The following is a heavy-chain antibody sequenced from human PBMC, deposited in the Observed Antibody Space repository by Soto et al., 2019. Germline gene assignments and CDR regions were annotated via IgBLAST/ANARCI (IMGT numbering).Heavy chain of an antibody. CDR2: IYPGDSDT. Sequence: GESLKISCKGSGYSFTNYWIAWVRQMPGQGLEWMGIIYPGDSDTTYNPSVQGHVTISVDKSISTAYLQWASLEASDTAMYYCARQKLWMATINNDAFDIWGQGTMFTVSS. CDR3: ARQKLWMATINNDAFDI. V-gene: IGHV5-51*01. J-gene: IGHJ3*02. CDR1: GYSFTNYW. D-gene: IGHD2-21*01.